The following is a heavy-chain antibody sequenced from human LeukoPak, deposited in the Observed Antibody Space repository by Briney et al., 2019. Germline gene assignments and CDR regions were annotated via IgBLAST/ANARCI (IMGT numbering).Heavy chain of an antibody. CDR3: ARVFGCIVGATHFDY. D-gene: IGHD1-26*01. Sequence: SQTLSLTCASTGDSVSINSAAWNWIRQSPSRGLEWLGRTYYRSKWYNDYAVSVRSRITINPDTSKNQFSLQLNSVTPEDTAVYYCARVFGCIVGATHFDYWGQETLVTVSS. J-gene: IGHJ4*02. V-gene: IGHV6-1*01. CDR1: GDSVSINSAA. CDR2: TYYRSKWYN.